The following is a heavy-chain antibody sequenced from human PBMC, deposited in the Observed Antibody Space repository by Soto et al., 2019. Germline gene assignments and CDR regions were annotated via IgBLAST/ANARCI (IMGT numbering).Heavy chain of an antibody. CDR3: AREEKRRWGSPRGYYFAY. V-gene: IGHV3-11*01. CDR2: ISNSGSSV. Sequence: QVQLVESGGGLVNPGGSLRLSCAASGFTFSDYYMSWIRQAPGKGLEWVSYISNSGSSVHYADSVKGRFTISRDNAQNALYRQMNSLRADDTAFYYCAREEKRRWGSPRGYYFAYWGQGTLVTVSS. CDR1: GFTFSDYY. J-gene: IGHJ4*02. D-gene: IGHD3-16*01.